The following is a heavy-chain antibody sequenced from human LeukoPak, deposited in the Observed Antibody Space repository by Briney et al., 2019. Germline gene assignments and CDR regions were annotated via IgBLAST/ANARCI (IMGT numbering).Heavy chain of an antibody. J-gene: IGHJ4*02. CDR1: DYSISSGFH. Sequence: PSETLSLTCTVSDYSISSGFHWGWIRQPPGKGLEWIATIHHSGRTYYNPSLKSRVTISVDTSKNQFSLKLTSVTAADTAVYYCARGGAYGSGSSFDYWGQGILVTVSS. CDR3: ARGGAYGSGSSFDY. D-gene: IGHD3-10*01. V-gene: IGHV4-38-2*02. CDR2: IHHSGRT.